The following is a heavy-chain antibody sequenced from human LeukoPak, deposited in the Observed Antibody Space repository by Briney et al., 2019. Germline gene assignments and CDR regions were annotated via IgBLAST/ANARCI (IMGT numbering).Heavy chain of an antibody. CDR3: ARVDYSYYYMDV. CDR2: IYYSGST. V-gene: IGHV4-39*01. Sequence: SETLSLTCTVSGGSISSSSYYWGCIRQPPGKGLEWIGVIYYSGSTNYNPSLKSRVTISVHTSKNQFSLKLSSVTAADTALYSCARVDYSYYYMDVWGKGTTVTVSS. J-gene: IGHJ6*03. CDR1: GGSISSSSYY.